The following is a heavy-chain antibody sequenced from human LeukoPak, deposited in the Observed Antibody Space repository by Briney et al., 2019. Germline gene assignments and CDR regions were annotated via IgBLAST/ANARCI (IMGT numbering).Heavy chain of an antibody. D-gene: IGHD2-2*01. CDR1: GGSISSGDYY. CDR3: ASTNCSSASCYGANWFDP. V-gene: IGHV4-30-4*08. Sequence: SQTLSLTCTVSGGSISSGDYYWSWIRQPPGKGLEWIGYINYSGNTFHYNPSLKNRVTISVDTSKNRSSLRLSSVTAADTAVYYCASTNCSSASCYGANWFDPWGQGTLVTVSS. J-gene: IGHJ5*02. CDR2: INYSGNT.